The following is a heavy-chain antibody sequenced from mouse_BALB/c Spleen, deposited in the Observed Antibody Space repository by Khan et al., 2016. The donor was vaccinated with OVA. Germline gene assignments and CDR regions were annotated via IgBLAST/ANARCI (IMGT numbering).Heavy chain of an antibody. CDR1: GFTFTSYW. Sequence: QVQLQQSGAELAKPGASVKMSCKASGFTFTSYWMHWLKQRPGQGLEWIGYINPNTDYTEYNQKFKDKATLTADKSSSTAYMQLTSLTSEDSAVYYCVNHGSSSAWFTYWGRGTLVTVSA. CDR2: INPNTDYT. V-gene: IGHV1-7*01. D-gene: IGHD1-1*01. CDR3: VNHGSSSAWFTY. J-gene: IGHJ3*01.